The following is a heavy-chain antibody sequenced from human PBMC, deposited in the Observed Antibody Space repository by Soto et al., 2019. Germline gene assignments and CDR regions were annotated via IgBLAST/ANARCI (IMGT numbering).Heavy chain of an antibody. Sequence: QVQLVESGGGVVQPGRSLGLSCAASGFTFNHYGMHWVRQAPGKELEWVAAISNDGSDKYYADSVKGRLTISRDNSKNTLYLQMNSLRAEDTAVYYCAKDQGIAASHGIDWGQGTMVTVSS. J-gene: IGHJ3*01. V-gene: IGHV3-30*18. CDR3: AKDQGIAASHGID. D-gene: IGHD6-13*01. CDR1: GFTFNHYG. CDR2: ISNDGSDK.